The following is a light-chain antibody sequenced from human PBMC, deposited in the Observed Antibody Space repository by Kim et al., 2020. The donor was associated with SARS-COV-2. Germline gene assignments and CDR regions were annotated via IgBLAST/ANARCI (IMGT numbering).Light chain of an antibody. J-gene: IGLJ3*02. CDR3: AVWDDSLNGRM. CDR2: SNS. V-gene: IGLV1-44*01. CDR1: NSNIGSNT. Sequence: QSVLTQPPSVSGTPGQRVTISCSGSNSNIGSNTVNWYQQLPGTAPKVLIHSNSQRPSGVPDRFSGSKSGTSASLAISGLQSEDEADYYCAVWDDSLNGRMFGGGTKLTVL.